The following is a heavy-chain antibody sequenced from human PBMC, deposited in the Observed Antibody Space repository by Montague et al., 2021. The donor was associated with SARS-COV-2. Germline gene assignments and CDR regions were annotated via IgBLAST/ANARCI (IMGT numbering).Heavy chain of an antibody. CDR3: VRDTGSAQAGFDA. D-gene: IGHD4-17*01. CDR2: TNYRSKWTS. J-gene: IGHJ4*02. Sequence: CVISGDSVWSNTAAWNWIRQSPSGGLEWLGRTNYRSKWTSDYVTSVEGRISIDPDTSKNQFFLHLRSVTPEDTGVYYCVRDTGSAQAGFDAWGQGTLVTVSS. CDR1: GDSVWSNTAA. V-gene: IGHV6-1*01.